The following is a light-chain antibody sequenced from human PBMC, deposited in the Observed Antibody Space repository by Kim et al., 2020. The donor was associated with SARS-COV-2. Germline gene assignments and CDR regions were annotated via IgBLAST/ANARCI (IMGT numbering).Light chain of an antibody. CDR2: HAS. V-gene: IGKV1-39*01. Sequence: DIQMTQSPSPLSASVGDRVAISCRASENIRSYLNWYQQIPGRAPKLLIFHASTLQIGVPSRFSGSGSGTDYTLTISNLQPEDFATYYCEQSYSSPWTFGRGTKVDIK. CDR1: ENIRSY. J-gene: IGKJ1*01. CDR3: EQSYSSPWT.